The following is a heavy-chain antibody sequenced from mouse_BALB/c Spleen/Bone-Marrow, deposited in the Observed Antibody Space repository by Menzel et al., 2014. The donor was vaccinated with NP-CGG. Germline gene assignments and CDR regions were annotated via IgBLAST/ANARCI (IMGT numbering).Heavy chain of an antibody. Sequence: LQQSGGGLVQPGGSLKLSCAASGFTFSSYTMSWVRQTPEKRLEWVAYITSGGGSTYYPDTVKSRFTISRDNAKNTRYLQMSRQKSETTAMYYCARHVGNPYAMDYWGQGTSVTVSA. V-gene: IGHV5-12-2*01. CDR1: GFTFSSYT. D-gene: IGHD3-1*01. J-gene: IGHJ4*01. CDR2: ITSGGGST. CDR3: ARHVGNPYAMDY.